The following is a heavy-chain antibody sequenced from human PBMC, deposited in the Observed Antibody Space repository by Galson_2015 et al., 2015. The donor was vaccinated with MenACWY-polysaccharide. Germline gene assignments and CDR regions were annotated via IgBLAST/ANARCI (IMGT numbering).Heavy chain of an antibody. CDR2: IYPGDSDP. Sequence: QSGAEVKKPGESLKISCKGSGYSFSSYWIGWVRQMPGKGLEWMGIIYPGDSDPRYSPSFQSQVTISADKSISTAYLQWSSLKASDTAMYYCATSPGGGIDGYNYGTHFDYWGQGTLVTVSS. V-gene: IGHV5-51*03. CDR1: GYSFSSYW. CDR3: ATSPGGGIDGYNYGTHFDY. D-gene: IGHD5-24*01. J-gene: IGHJ4*02.